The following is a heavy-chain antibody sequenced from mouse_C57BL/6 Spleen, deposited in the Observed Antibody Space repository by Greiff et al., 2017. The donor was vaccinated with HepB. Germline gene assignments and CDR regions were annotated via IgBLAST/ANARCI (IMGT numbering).Heavy chain of an antibody. V-gene: IGHV1-55*01. CDR3: ARKGGRRDYFDY. D-gene: IGHD2-12*01. CDR2: IYPGSGST. Sequence: VQLQQPGAELVKPGASVKMSCKASGYTFTSYWITWVKQRPGQGLEWIGDIYPGSGSTNYNEKFKSKATLTVDTSSSTAYMQLSSLTSEDSAVYYCARKGGRRDYFDYWGQGTTLTVSS. CDR1: GYTFTSYW. J-gene: IGHJ2*01.